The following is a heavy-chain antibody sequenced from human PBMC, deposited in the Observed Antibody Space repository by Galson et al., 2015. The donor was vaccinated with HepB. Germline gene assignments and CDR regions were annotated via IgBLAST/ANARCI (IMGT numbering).Heavy chain of an antibody. CDR2: IRADGREI. Sequence: SLRLSCAASGADSGFTFTGSWMDWVRQAPGKGLEWVANIRADGREIYYLDSVKGRFTISRDNARNSMYLQMNSLRADDTAIYYCSRSLESWGPGTLVTVSS. CDR3: SRSLES. CDR1: GADSGFTFTGSW. J-gene: IGHJ5*01. V-gene: IGHV3-7*03.